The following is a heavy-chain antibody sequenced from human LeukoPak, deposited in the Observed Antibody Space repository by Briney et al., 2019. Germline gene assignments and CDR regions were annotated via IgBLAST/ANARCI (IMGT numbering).Heavy chain of an antibody. CDR2: IYYSGST. CDR1: GGSISSGDYY. CDR3: ARSGGYYYGSAQGSPSYYFDY. V-gene: IGHV4-30-4*01. Sequence: SETLSLTCTVSGGSISSGDYYWSWIRQPPGKGLEWIGYIYYSGSTYYNPSLKSRVTISVDTSMNQFSLKLSSVTAADTAVYYCARSGGYYYGSAQGSPSYYFDYWGQGTLVTVSS. J-gene: IGHJ4*02. D-gene: IGHD3-10*01.